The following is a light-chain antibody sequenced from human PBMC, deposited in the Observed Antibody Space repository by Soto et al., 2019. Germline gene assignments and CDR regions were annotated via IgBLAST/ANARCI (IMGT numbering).Light chain of an antibody. CDR1: SSNIGSNA. J-gene: IGLJ1*01. V-gene: IGLV1-44*01. Sequence: QSVLTQPPSASGTPGQRVTISCSGSSSNIGSNAVTWYQHFPGTAPKVLIYSDHQRPSGVPDRFSGSKSGNTASLTISGLQAEDEADYYCSSYTSSSTPLYVFGTGTKLTVL. CDR3: SSYTSSSTPLYV. CDR2: SDH.